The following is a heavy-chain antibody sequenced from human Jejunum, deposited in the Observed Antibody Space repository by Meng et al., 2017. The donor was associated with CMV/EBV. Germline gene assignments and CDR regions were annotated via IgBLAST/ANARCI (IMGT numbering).Heavy chain of an antibody. J-gene: IGHJ4*02. CDR2: IKPNTAGGTA. CDR1: GLSFPNPW. Sequence: SCASSGLSFPNPWMSWVRQAPGKGLEWIGRIKPNTAGGTADYVAPVKGRFTISRDDSKNTLYLQMNSLKSEDTAVYYCTANYFDYWGQGTLGTVSS. V-gene: IGHV3-15*01. CDR3: TANYFDY.